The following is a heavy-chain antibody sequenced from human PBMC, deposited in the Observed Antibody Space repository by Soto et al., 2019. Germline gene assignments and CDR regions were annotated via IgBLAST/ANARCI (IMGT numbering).Heavy chain of an antibody. CDR2: ISYDGSSK. CDR3: AGEDY. Sequence: QVQLVESGGGVVQPGRSLRLSCAASGFTFSSYAMYWVRQAPGKGLEWVAVISYDGSSKYYADSVKGRFTISRDNSKNTLYLQMNSLRAEDTAVYYCAGEDYWGQGTLVTVSS. J-gene: IGHJ4*02. V-gene: IGHV3-30-3*01. CDR1: GFTFSSYA.